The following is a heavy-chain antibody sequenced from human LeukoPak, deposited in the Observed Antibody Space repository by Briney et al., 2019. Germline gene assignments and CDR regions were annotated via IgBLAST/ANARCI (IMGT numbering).Heavy chain of an antibody. D-gene: IGHD2-21*02. J-gene: IGHJ4*02. CDR3: ARAPTELGDFPFDY. CDR1: GFTFSSYG. Sequence: GGSLRLSCAASGFTFSSYGMHWVRQAPGKGLEWVAIISNDGDTKYAADSVRGRFTISRDNSKDTLYLQMNRLRPEDTAVYYCARAPTELGDFPFDYWGQGTLVTVSS. V-gene: IGHV3-30*19. CDR2: ISNDGDTK.